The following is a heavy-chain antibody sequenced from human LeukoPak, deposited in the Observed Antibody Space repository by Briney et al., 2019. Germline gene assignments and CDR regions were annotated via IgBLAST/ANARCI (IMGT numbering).Heavy chain of an antibody. J-gene: IGHJ4*02. CDR2: ISGSGGGT. CDR3: AKARIYSGYDYALFDY. D-gene: IGHD5-12*01. CDR1: GFTFSSYA. V-gene: IGHV3-23*01. Sequence: GASLILSCAASGFTFSSYALSWVRQAPGKGLEWVLAISGSGGGTYYADPVKGRFPISRDNSKNTLYLQMNSLRAEDTAVYYCAKARIYSGYDYALFDYWGQGTLVTVSS.